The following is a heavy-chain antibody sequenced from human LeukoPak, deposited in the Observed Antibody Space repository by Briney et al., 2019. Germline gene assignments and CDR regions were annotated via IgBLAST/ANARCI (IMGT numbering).Heavy chain of an antibody. CDR3: AREEQELVRDYYYYMDV. D-gene: IGHD6-13*01. CDR1: GFIFSNFA. CDR2: ISYDGSHT. V-gene: IGHV3-30*01. J-gene: IGHJ6*03. Sequence: PGGSLRLSCAASGFIFSNFAMHWVRQAPGKGLEWVALISYDGSHTYYADSMKGRFTISRDNSRNVLYLQMTSLSGDDSAEYYCAREEQELVRDYYYYMDVWGKGTTVTVSS.